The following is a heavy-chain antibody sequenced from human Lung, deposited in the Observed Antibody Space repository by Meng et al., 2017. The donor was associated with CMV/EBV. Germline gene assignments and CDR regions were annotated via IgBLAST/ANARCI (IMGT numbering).Heavy chain of an antibody. Sequence: SETXSLTCAVYGGSFSGYYWSWIRQPPGKGLEWIGEINHSGSTNYNPSLKSRVTISVDTSKNQFSLKLSSVTAADTAVYYCARAPIVGATRAWFYYGMDVXGQGXTVTVSS. CDR2: INHSGST. CDR3: ARAPIVGATRAWFYYGMDV. J-gene: IGHJ6*02. V-gene: IGHV4-34*01. CDR1: GGSFSGYY. D-gene: IGHD1-26*01.